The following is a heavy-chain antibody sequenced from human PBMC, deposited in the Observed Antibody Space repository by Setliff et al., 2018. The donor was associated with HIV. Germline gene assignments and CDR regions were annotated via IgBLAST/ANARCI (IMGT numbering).Heavy chain of an antibody. CDR2: INHSGST. J-gene: IGHJ4*02. V-gene: IGHV4-34*01. Sequence: PSETLSLTCAVYGGSFSGYYWSWIRQPPGKGLEWIGEINHSGSTNSNPSLKSRVTISVDTSKNQSSLKLSSVTAADTAVFYCARLTTTYYYDSSAYYHPVWGQGTLVTVSS. CDR3: ARLTTTYYYDSSAYYHPV. CDR1: GGSFSGYY. D-gene: IGHD3-22*01.